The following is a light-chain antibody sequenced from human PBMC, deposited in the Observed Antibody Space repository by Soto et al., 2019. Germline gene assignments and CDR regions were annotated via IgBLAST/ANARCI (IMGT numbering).Light chain of an antibody. CDR1: QSVLYRSNNKNY. J-gene: IGKJ1*01. CDR3: QQYYKTPWT. CDR2: WAS. Sequence: DIVMTQSPDSLAVSLGERATINCKSSQSVLYRSNNKNYLAWYQHKPGQPPKLLIYWASTRESGVPDRFSGSGSGTDFTLTISSLQAKDVAVYYCQQYYKTPWTFGQGTKVEIK. V-gene: IGKV4-1*01.